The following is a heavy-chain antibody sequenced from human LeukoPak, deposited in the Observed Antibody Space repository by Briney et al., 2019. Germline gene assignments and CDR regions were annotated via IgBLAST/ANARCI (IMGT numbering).Heavy chain of an antibody. CDR2: ISSSSSYI. V-gene: IGHV3-21*01. Sequence: GGSLRLSCAASGFTFSSYSMNWVRQAPGKGLEWVSSISSSSSYIYYADSVKGRFTISRDNAKNSLYLQMNSLRAEDTAVYYCARDYGDYEGVNWFDPWGQGTLVTVS. CDR3: ARDYGDYEGVNWFDP. J-gene: IGHJ5*02. D-gene: IGHD4-17*01. CDR1: GFTFSSYS.